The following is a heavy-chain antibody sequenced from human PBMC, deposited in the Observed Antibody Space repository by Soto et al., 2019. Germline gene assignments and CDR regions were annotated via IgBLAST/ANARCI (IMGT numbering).Heavy chain of an antibody. V-gene: IGHV3-11*06. J-gene: IGHJ4*01. CDR3: ARWVAVAGSDY. CDR1: AFTFSDYY. Sequence: GGSLRLSCAASAFTFSDYYMNWFRQAPGKGLGWVSYISSTSTYTKYADSVKGRFTISRDNARNPLYLQMNSLRAEDTAVYYCARWVAVAGSDYWGQGTLVTVSS. CDR2: ISSTSTYT. D-gene: IGHD6-19*01.